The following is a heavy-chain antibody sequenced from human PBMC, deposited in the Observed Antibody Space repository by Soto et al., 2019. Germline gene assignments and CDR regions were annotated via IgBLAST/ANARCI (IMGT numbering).Heavy chain of an antibody. J-gene: IGHJ3*02. Sequence: QLQLQESGPGLVKPSETLSLTCTVSGGSISSSSYYWGWIRQPPGKGLEWIGSIYYSGSTYYNPCLKSRVTLSVETSKSQFSLKLSSVTAADTAVHYCASHEWGAVTTPFDIWGQGTMVTVSS. D-gene: IGHD4-17*01. CDR2: IYYSGST. CDR3: ASHEWGAVTTPFDI. V-gene: IGHV4-39*01. CDR1: GGSISSSSYY.